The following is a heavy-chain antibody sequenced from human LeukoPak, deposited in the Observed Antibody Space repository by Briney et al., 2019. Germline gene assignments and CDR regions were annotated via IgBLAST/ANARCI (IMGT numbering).Heavy chain of an antibody. CDR1: GYTFTGYY. D-gene: IGHD6-19*01. Sequence: ASVKVSCKASGYTFTGYYMHWVRQVPGQGLEWMGWINPNSGGTNYAQKFQGRVTMTRDTSISTAYMELSRLRSDDTAVYYCARVSAYSSGWYVDFQHWGQGTLITVSS. J-gene: IGHJ1*01. CDR3: ARVSAYSSGWYVDFQH. CDR2: INPNSGGT. V-gene: IGHV1-2*02.